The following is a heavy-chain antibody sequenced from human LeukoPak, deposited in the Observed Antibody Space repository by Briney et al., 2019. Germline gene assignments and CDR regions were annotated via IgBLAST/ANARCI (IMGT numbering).Heavy chain of an antibody. J-gene: IGHJ5*02. V-gene: IGHV1-18*01. CDR1: GDTFTSYG. CDR2: ISAYNGNT. CDR3: ARFVVVATFNWFDP. Sequence: ASLKVSCKASGDTFTSYGISWVRQAPGQGLEWMGWISAYNGNTNYAQKLQGRVTMTTDTSTSTAYMELRSLRSDDTAVYYCARFVVVATFNWFDPWGQGTLVTVSS. D-gene: IGHD2-15*01.